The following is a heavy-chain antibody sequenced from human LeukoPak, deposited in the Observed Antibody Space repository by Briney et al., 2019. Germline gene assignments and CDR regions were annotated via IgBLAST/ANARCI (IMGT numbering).Heavy chain of an antibody. J-gene: IGHJ4*02. CDR3: ARDDYGGNVY. V-gene: IGHV4-34*01. D-gene: IGHD4-23*01. Sequence: PSETLSLTXAVYGGSFSGYYWSWIRQPPGKGLEWIGEINHSGSTNYNPSLKSRVTISVDTSKNQFSLKLSSVTAADTAVYYCARDDYGGNVYWGQGTLVTVSS. CDR1: GGSFSGYY. CDR2: INHSGST.